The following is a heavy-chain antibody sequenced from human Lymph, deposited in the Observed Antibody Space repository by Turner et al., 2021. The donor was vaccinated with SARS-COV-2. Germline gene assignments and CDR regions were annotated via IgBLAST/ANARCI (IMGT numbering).Heavy chain of an antibody. J-gene: IGHJ4*02. Sequence: QVQLVESGGGVVKPGRSLRLSCAASGFTFSSYGMHWVRQAPGKGLEWVAVIWYDGSNKYYADSVKGRFTISRDNSKNTLYLQMNSLRAEDTAVYYCARDLRFGELPAADHWGQGTLVTVSS. D-gene: IGHD3-10*01. CDR1: GFTFSSYG. V-gene: IGHV3-33*01. CDR3: ARDLRFGELPAADH. CDR2: IWYDGSNK.